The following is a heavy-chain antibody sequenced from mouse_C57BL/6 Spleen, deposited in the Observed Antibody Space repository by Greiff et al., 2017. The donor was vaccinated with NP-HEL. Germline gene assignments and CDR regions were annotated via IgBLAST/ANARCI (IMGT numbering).Heavy chain of an antibody. Sequence: VQLQQSGAELVKPGASVKISCKASGYAFSSYWMNWVKQRPGKGLEWIGQIYPGDGDTNYNGKFKGKATLTADKSSSTAYMQLSSLTSEDSAVYFCARSWDVYYFDYWGQGTTLTVSS. CDR2: IYPGDGDT. CDR1: GYAFSSYW. J-gene: IGHJ2*01. CDR3: ARSWDVYYFDY. D-gene: IGHD4-1*01. V-gene: IGHV1-80*01.